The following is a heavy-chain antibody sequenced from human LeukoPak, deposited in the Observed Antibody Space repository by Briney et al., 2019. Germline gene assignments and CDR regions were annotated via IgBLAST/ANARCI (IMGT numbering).Heavy chain of an antibody. V-gene: IGHV3-11*05. J-gene: IGHJ4*02. CDR3: ARVSSGWSYYFDY. CDR1: GFTFSDVY. Sequence: GGSLRLSCAASGFTFSDVYMSWIRQAPGKGLEWVSYISSSSSYTNYADSVKGRFTISRDNAKNSLYLQMNSLRAEDTAVYYCARVSSGWSYYFDYWGQGTLVTVSS. D-gene: IGHD6-19*01. CDR2: ISSSSSYT.